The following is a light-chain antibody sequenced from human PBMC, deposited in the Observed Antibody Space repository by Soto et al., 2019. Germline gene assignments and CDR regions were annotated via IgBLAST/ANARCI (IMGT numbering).Light chain of an antibody. CDR3: QQYGSSFI. CDR1: QSVSNNY. CDR2: DAS. J-gene: IGKJ4*01. V-gene: IGKV3-20*01. Sequence: EIVLTQSPGTLSLSPGERATLSCRASQSVSNNYLAWYQQKPGQAPRLLIYDASSRATGIPDRFSGSGSGTDFTLTISRLEPEDSAVYYCQQYGSSFIFGGGTKVDI.